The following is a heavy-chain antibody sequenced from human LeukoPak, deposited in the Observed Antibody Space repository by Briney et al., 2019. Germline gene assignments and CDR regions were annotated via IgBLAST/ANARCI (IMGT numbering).Heavy chain of an antibody. Sequence: SETLSLTCTVSGASISSSSYYWGWIRQPPGKGLEWIGSIYYSGSTYYNPSLKSRVTISVDTSKNQFSLKLSSVTAADTAVYYCARHPTVTHPYPFDYWGQGTLVTVSS. V-gene: IGHV4-39*01. CDR1: GASISSSSYY. CDR2: IYYSGST. D-gene: IGHD4-11*01. CDR3: ARHPTVTHPYPFDY. J-gene: IGHJ4*02.